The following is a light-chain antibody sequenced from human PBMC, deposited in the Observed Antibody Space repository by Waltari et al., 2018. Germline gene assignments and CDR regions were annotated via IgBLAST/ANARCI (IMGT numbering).Light chain of an antibody. J-gene: IGKJ4*01. CDR2: GAS. V-gene: IGKV3-20*01. Sequence: CRASQSVSSSYLAWYQQKPGQAPRLLIYGASSRATGIPDRFSGSGSGTDFTLTISRLEPEDFAVYYCQQYGVSPLSFGGGTKVEIK. CDR3: QQYGVSPLS. CDR1: QSVSSSY.